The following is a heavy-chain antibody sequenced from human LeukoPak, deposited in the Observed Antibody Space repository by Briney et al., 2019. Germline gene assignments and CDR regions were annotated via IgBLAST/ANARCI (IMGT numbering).Heavy chain of an antibody. CDR3: AKAGYCSGDRCYWYYLDY. Sequence: PGRSLRLSCAASGFTFSSHGMHWVRQAPGKGLEWVAVISYDGTKKEYEDSVKGRFTISRDNSKNTLYLQMNSLRAEDTAVYYCAKAGYCSGDRCYWYYLDYWGQGTLVTVSS. CDR1: GFTFSSHG. J-gene: IGHJ4*02. CDR2: ISYDGTKK. D-gene: IGHD2-15*01. V-gene: IGHV3-30*18.